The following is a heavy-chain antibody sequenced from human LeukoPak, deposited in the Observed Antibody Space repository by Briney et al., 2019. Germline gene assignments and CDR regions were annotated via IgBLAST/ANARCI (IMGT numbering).Heavy chain of an antibody. CDR3: ARVRGITIFGVVTKRDYYFDY. D-gene: IGHD3-3*01. CDR1: GGSVNSVSYY. Sequence: SETLSLTCTVSGGSVNSVSYYWSWIRQPPGKGLEWIGYIYYSGNTNYNPSLKSRVTMSVDTSKNQFSLKLSSVTAADTAVYYCARVRGITIFGVVTKRDYYFDYWGQGTLVTVSS. J-gene: IGHJ4*02. CDR2: IYYSGNT. V-gene: IGHV4-61*01.